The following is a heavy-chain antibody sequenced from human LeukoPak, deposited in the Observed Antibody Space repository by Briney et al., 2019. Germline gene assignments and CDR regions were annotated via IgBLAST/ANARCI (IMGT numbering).Heavy chain of an antibody. CDR3: ARFVAAAGAPDYFDY. V-gene: IGHV3-66*01. CDR2: IHSGGST. D-gene: IGHD6-13*01. J-gene: IGHJ4*02. CDR1: GFTVSSNY. Sequence: GGSLRLSCAASGFTVSSNYMSWVRQAPGKGLEWVSVIHSGGSTYYADSAKGRFTISRDNSKNTLYLQMNSLRAEDTAVYYCARFVAAAGAPDYFDYWGQGTLVTVSS.